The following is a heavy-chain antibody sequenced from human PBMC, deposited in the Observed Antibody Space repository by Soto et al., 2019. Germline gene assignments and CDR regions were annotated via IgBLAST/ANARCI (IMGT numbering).Heavy chain of an antibody. CDR3: ARLGVCADDSSSFDY. J-gene: IGHJ4*02. V-gene: IGHV4-39*01. D-gene: IGHD2-21*02. CDR2: IYYSGST. Sequence: SATLSLTCGVSCSSISCSSYYWGRIRQPQGKGLEWIGSIYYSGSTYYNPSLKSRVTISVDTSKNQFSLKLSSVTAADTAVYYCARLGVCADDSSSFDYWGQGSLVTVS. CDR1: CSSISCSSYY.